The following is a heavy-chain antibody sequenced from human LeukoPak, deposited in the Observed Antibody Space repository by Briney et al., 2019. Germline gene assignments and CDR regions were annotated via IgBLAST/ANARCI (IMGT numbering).Heavy chain of an antibody. CDR3: ARAYCGGDCYPDDAFDI. D-gene: IGHD2-21*02. J-gene: IGHJ3*02. V-gene: IGHV4-38-2*01. CDR1: GYSISSGYY. CDR2: IYHSGST. Sequence: PSETLSLTCAVSGYSISSGYYWGWIRQPPGKGLEWIGSIYHSGSTYYNPSLKSRVTMSVDTSKNQFSLKLSSVTAADTAVYYCARAYCGGDCYPDDAFDIWGQGTMVTVSS.